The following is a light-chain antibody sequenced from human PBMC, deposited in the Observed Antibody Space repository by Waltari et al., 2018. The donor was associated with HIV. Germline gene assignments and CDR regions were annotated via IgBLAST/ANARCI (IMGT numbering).Light chain of an antibody. V-gene: IGKV2-30*01. CDR1: QSLLYSDGHHY. CDR2: KVY. Sequence: EVLMTQSPLSLAVAVGQPASISCKSNQSLLYSDGHHYLLWFQLRPGQSPRRLIYKVYYRASGVQRRFSGSGAGTEFTLSITRVEAEDAGLYFCMQVRYWPHTFGQGTNLQV. CDR3: MQVRYWPHT. J-gene: IGKJ2*01.